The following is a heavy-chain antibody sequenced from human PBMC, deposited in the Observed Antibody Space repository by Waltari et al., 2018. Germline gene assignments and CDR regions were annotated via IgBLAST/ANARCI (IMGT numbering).Heavy chain of an antibody. CDR3: ARVSQRPYYDFWSGYYTSHFDY. Sequence: QVQLQESGPGLVKPSETLSLTCTVSGGSISSYYWSWIRQPPGKGLEWIGYIYYSGSTNSNPSLKSRVTISVDTSKNQFSLKLSSVTAADTAVYYCARVSQRPYYDFWSGYYTSHFDYWGQGTLVTVSS. D-gene: IGHD3-3*01. CDR2: IYYSGST. J-gene: IGHJ4*02. V-gene: IGHV4-59*01. CDR1: GGSISSYY.